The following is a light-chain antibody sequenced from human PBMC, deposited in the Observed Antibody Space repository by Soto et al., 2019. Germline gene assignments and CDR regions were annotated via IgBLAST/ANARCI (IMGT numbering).Light chain of an antibody. V-gene: IGLV2-14*01. CDR1: SGDVGGYNY. Sequence: QSALTQPASVSGSPGQSITISCTGTSGDVGGYNYVSWYQQHPGKAPKLVIYEVNNRPSGVSNRFSGSKSGNTASLTISGLQTEDEADYYCSSYARSVGSSVFGAGTKLTVL. CDR3: SSYARSVGSSV. CDR2: EVN. J-gene: IGLJ1*01.